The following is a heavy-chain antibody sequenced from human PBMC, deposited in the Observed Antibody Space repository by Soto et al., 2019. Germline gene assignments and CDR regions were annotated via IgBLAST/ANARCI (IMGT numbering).Heavy chain of an antibody. CDR2: IYSGGYT. D-gene: IGHD3-10*01. Sequence: EVQLVESGGGLIQPGGSLRLSCAVSGFTVSNNYRSWVRQAPGKGLEGVSVIYSGGYTAYGDSVKGRFTISRDKSKNTLYPQKNTRRGAAPAVFFWGSPPGGGGYWGQGTLVTVSS. CDR1: GFTVSNNY. V-gene: IGHV3-53*01. CDR3: GSPPGGGGY. J-gene: IGHJ4*02.